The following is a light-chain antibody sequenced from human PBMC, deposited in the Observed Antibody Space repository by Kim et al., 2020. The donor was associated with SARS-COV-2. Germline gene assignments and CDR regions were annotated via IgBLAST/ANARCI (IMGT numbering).Light chain of an antibody. CDR1: SSNIGAGYD. CDR2: RNN. J-gene: IGLJ2*01. V-gene: IGLV1-40*01. CDR3: QSYDSSLNVVV. Sequence: QSVLTQPPSVSGAPGQRVTISCTGISSNIGAGYDVHWYRQLPGTAPKLLIYRNNNRPSGVPDRFSGSKSGTSASLAITGLQAEDEADYYCQSYDSSLNVVVFGGGTQLTVL.